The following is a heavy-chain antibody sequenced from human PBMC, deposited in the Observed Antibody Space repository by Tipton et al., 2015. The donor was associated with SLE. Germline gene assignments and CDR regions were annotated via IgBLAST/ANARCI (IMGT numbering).Heavy chain of an antibody. CDR1: GGSISNYY. V-gene: IGHV4-4*09. D-gene: IGHD6-19*01. J-gene: IGHJ6*02. CDR3: ARESGYSSGWYEGRYYGMDV. Sequence: TLSLTCTVSGGSISNYYWSWIRQPPGKGLEWIGYIYTSGSTNYNPSLKSRVIISVDTSKNQFSLKLSSVTAADTAVYYCARESGYSSGWYEGRYYGMDVWGQGTTVTVSS. CDR2: IYTSGST.